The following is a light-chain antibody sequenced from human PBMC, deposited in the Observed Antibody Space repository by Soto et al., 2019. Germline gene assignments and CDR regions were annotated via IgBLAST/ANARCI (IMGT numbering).Light chain of an antibody. Sequence: QSALSQPASVSGSPGQSITISCTGTSSDVGGYEYVSWYQHQPDKAPKLIIYDVTNRTSGVSTRFSGSKSGNTASLTISGIQTEHEADYYCASITRSSTSVFGTGTKLTVL. CDR3: ASITRSSTSV. CDR1: SSDVGGYEY. J-gene: IGLJ1*01. V-gene: IGLV2-14*01. CDR2: DVT.